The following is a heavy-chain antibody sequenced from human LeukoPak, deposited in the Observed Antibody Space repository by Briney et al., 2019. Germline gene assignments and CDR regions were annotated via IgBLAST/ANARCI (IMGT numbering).Heavy chain of an antibody. Sequence: ASVKVSCKASGYTFTSYDINWVRQVTGQGLEWMGWMNPNSGNTGYAQKFQGRVTSTRNTSISTGYMELSSLRSEDTAVYYCARALYSSSSGGDALVDYWGQGTLVTVSS. J-gene: IGHJ4*02. V-gene: IGHV1-8*03. CDR1: GYTFTSYD. CDR3: ARALYSSSSGGDALVDY. CDR2: MNPNSGNT. D-gene: IGHD6-6*01.